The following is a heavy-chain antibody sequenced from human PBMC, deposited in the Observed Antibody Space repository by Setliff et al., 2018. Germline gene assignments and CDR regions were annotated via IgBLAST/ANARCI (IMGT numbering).Heavy chain of an antibody. CDR1: GYTLSRHY. V-gene: IGHV1-46*01. CDR2: INPGGGSA. J-gene: IGHJ4*02. D-gene: IGHD6-13*01. Sequence: GASVKVSCKAAGYTLSRHYMHWVRQAPGQGLEWMGIINPGGGSASIVEKFQGRVTMTSDTSTSTVYLDLSGLTSEGTAVYYCGRAGVAAADRKGLLDYWGQGTLVTVSS. CDR3: GRAGVAAADRKGLLDY.